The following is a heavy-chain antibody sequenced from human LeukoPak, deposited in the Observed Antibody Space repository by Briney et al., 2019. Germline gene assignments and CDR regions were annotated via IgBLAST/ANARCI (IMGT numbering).Heavy chain of an antibody. Sequence: ASVKVSCKASGYTFTSYYMHWVRQAPGQGLEWMGIINPSGGSTSYAQKFQGRVTMTGDMSTSTVYMELSSLRSEDTAVYYCARVPVAHSSGWYYFDYWGQGTLVTVSS. V-gene: IGHV1-46*01. CDR2: INPSGGST. CDR3: ARVPVAHSSGWYYFDY. J-gene: IGHJ4*02. D-gene: IGHD6-19*01. CDR1: GYTFTSYY.